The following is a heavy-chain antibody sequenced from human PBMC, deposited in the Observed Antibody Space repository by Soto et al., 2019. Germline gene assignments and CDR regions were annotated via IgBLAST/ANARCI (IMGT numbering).Heavy chain of an antibody. CDR3: TRRGGSSASYYYYLDV. CDR1: GFTFSGSA. V-gene: IGHV3-73*02. J-gene: IGHJ6*03. Sequence: EVQLVESGGGLVQPGGSLKLSCAASGFTFSGSAMHWVRQASGKGLEWVGRIRSKANSYATAYAASVKGRFTISRDDSKNTTFLQMNSLKTEDTAVYYCTRRGGSSASYYYYLDVCGKGTTVTVSS. D-gene: IGHD6-13*01. CDR2: IRSKANSYAT.